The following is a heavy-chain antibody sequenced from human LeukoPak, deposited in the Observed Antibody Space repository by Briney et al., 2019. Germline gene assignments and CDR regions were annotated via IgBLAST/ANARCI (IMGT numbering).Heavy chain of an antibody. D-gene: IGHD2-15*01. V-gene: IGHV4-59*12. CDR1: GGSISSYY. Sequence: SETLSLTCTVSGGSISSYYWSWIRQPPGKGLEWIGYIYYSGSTNYNPSLKSRVTISVDTSKNQFSLKLSSVTAADTAVYYCAREYCSGGSCYSAYWGQGTPVTVSS. CDR3: AREYCSGGSCYSAY. CDR2: IYYSGST. J-gene: IGHJ4*02.